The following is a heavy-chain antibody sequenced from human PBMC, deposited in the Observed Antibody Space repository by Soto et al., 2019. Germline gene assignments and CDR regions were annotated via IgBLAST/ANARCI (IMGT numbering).Heavy chain of an antibody. V-gene: IGHV3-21*01. CDR3: AREDSIIIPAVSDF. CDR1: GFAFNNYG. CDR2: ISKSDYT. Sequence: PGGSLRLSCTVSGFAFNNYGINWVRQAPGQGLEWVSSISKSDYTYYSDSVKGRFTISRDNAKNSVSLQMNTLRVEDTAVYYCAREDSIIIPAVSDFWGPGTMVTVSS. J-gene: IGHJ4*02. D-gene: IGHD2-2*01.